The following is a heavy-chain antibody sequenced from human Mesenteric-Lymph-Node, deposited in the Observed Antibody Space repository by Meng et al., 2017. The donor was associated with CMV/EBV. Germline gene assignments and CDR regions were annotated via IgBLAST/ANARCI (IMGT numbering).Heavy chain of an antibody. Sequence: GESLKISCEAAGFTFSSYWMTWVRQAPGKGLEWVANIKEDGSEKYYVDSAKGRFTISRDNAKNSLYLQMNSLRAENTAVYHCARARGPNYWGQGTLVTVSS. CDR1: GFTFSSYW. CDR3: ARARGPNY. J-gene: IGHJ4*02. CDR2: IKEDGSEK. V-gene: IGHV3-7*01.